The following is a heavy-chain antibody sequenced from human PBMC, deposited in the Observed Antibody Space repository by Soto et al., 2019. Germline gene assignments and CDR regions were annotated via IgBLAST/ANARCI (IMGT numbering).Heavy chain of an antibody. CDR3: ARHNFERNGFLASNSSYYYYMDV. D-gene: IGHD3-3*01. CDR1: GGSISSYY. J-gene: IGHJ6*03. CDR2: IYYSRST. V-gene: IGHV4-59*08. Sequence: SETLSLTCTVSGGSISSYYWCWIRQPPGKELEWIGHIYYSRSTNYNPSLKSRVTISVDTSKTQFSMKLSSVTSADTAVYYCARHNFERNGFLASNSSYYYYMDVWGKGTTVTVSS.